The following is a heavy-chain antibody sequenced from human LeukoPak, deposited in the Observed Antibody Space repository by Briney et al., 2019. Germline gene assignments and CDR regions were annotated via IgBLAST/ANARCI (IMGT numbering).Heavy chain of an antibody. CDR2: ISSSSSTI. Sequence: GGSLRLSCAASGFTFSSYSMNWVRQAPGRGLEWVSYISSSSSTIYYADSVKGRFTISRDNSKNTLYLQMNSLRAEDTAVYYCAKDHVTQQLVHSLVELYYFDYWGQGTLVTVSS. V-gene: IGHV3-48*01. D-gene: IGHD6-13*01. CDR1: GFTFSSYS. J-gene: IGHJ4*02. CDR3: AKDHVTQQLVHSLVELYYFDY.